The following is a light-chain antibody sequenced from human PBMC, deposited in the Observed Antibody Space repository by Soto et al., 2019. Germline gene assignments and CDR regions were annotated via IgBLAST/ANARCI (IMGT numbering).Light chain of an antibody. CDR2: GAS. Sequence: IVLTQSPGTLSLSPGARATLSCRASQSVSRNFLAWYRQKPGQAPRLLIYGASNRATDTPDRFSGSGSGADFSLTISSLEPADFAVYYCQQYGSSPWTFGQGTKVDIK. V-gene: IGKV3-20*01. CDR3: QQYGSSPWT. J-gene: IGKJ1*01. CDR1: QSVSRNF.